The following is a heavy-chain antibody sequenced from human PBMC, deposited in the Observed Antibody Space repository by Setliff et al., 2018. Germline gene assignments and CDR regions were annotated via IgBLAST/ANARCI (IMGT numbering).Heavy chain of an antibody. CDR3: ARMSGFLYIDV. V-gene: IGHV4-61*09. J-gene: IGHJ6*04. CDR1: GGSISKTFYY. Sequence: PSETLSLTCAVSGGSISKTFYYWTWIRQPAGKGLEWIGQIYTSWSTNYNPSLKSRVTISVDTSKNQFSLQLSSVTAADTAVYYCARMSGFLYIDVWGKGTTVTVSS. CDR2: IYTSWST. D-gene: IGHD3-3*01.